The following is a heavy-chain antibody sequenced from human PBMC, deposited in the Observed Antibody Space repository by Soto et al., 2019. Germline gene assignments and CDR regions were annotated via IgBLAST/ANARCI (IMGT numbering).Heavy chain of an antibody. J-gene: IGHJ6*02. D-gene: IGHD2-15*01. CDR2: IRTDNGDT. CDR3: ARAGAAPYYYYGMDV. CDR1: GYTFSTSG. Sequence: QVQLVQSGAEVRKPGAAVKVSCKAAGYTFSTSGMSWLRQAPGQGHEWKGWIRTDNGDTNDSPKFQDRVTRTSYTSTSTGYMELRSLRSDETSVYYCARAGAAPYYYYGMDVWGQGTRVTVSS. V-gene: IGHV1-18*01.